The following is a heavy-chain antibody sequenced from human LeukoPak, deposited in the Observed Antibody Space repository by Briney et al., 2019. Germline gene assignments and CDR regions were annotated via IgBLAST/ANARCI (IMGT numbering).Heavy chain of an antibody. CDR3: AKDAKSGFYGSGYGDAFDI. Sequence: GGSLRLSCAASGFTFSSYGMSWVRQAPGKGLEWASAISGSGGSTYYADSVKGRFTISRDNSKNTLYLQMNSLRAEDTAVYYCAKDAKSGFYGSGYGDAFDIWGQGTMVTVSS. J-gene: IGHJ3*02. D-gene: IGHD3-10*01. CDR1: GFTFSSYG. CDR2: ISGSGGST. V-gene: IGHV3-23*01.